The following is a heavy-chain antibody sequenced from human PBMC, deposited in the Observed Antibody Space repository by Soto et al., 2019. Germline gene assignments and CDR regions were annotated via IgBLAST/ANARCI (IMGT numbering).Heavy chain of an antibody. V-gene: IGHV4-4*02. CDR2: IYQSGIT. J-gene: IGHJ6*02. CDR3: ARGFSFSDNSDNDRIYFYYGLNV. CDR1: GGSITTGHW. D-gene: IGHD2-15*01. Sequence: SETLSLTCDVSGGSITTGHWWTWVRQSPGKGLEWIGEIYQSGITNYNPSLNSRLSISMDQSKNRFSLKLTSVTAADTALYFCARGFSFSDNSDNDRIYFYYGLNVWGQGTTVTVSS.